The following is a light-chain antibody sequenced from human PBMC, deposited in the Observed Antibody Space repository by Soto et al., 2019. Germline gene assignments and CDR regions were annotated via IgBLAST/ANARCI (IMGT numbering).Light chain of an antibody. J-gene: IGKJ4*01. V-gene: IGKV1-39*01. CDR1: QSIGTY. CDR3: QQTFSVPPT. Sequence: DIQMTQSPSSLSASVGDSVTITCRASQSIGTYLNWYQQESGRAPKLLICAASSLQSGVPSRFSGSGSGVNFTLSVRNLQPGDFATYYCQQTFSVPPTFGGGTKVDLK. CDR2: AAS.